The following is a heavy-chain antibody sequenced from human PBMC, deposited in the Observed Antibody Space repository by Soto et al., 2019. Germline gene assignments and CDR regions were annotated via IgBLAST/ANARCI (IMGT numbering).Heavy chain of an antibody. J-gene: IGHJ6*02. V-gene: IGHV2-5*01. CDR3: AHSFRSMVRGVMGYYYYYYGMDV. CDR2: IYWNDDK. Sequence: SGPTLVNPTPTLTLTCTFSGFSLSTSGVGVGWIRQPPGKALEWLALIYWNDDKRYSPSLKSRLTINNDTSNNQVVITMTNTDPVDTATYYCAHSFRSMVRGVMGYYYYYYGMDVWGQGTTVTVSS. CDR1: GFSLSTSGVG. D-gene: IGHD3-10*01.